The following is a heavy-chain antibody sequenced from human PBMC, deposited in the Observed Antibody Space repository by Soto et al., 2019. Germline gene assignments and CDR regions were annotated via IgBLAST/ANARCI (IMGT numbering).Heavy chain of an antibody. CDR3: ARERGPYGSSWQGSNWFDP. CDR1: GGTFSSYA. D-gene: IGHD6-13*01. CDR2: IIPIFGTA. J-gene: IGHJ5*02. Sequence: SVKVSCKASGGTFSSYAISWVRQAPGQGLEWMGGIIPIFGTANYAQKFQGRVTITADESTSTAYMELSSLRSEDTAVYYCARERGPYGSSWQGSNWFDPWGQGTLGTVSA. V-gene: IGHV1-69*13.